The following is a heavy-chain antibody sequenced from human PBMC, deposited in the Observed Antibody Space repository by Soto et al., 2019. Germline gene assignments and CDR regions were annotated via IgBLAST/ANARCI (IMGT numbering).Heavy chain of an antibody. CDR2: IDHSGST. V-gene: IGHV4-34*02. J-gene: IGHJ4*02. CDR1: GGSFSGHY. CDR3: AGAYSAVGAY. Sequence: QVRLQQWGAGLLKPSETLSLTCAVFGGSFSGHYWSWIRQPPGKGLEWIGEIDHSGSTNYNPSLKSRIPISVDTSKKQFSLNLRSVTAADTAVYYCAGAYSAVGAYWGQGTLVTVSS. D-gene: IGHD2-21*01.